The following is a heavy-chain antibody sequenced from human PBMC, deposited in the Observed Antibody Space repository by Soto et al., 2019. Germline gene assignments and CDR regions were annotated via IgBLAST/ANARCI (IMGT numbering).Heavy chain of an antibody. V-gene: IGHV3-30*18. Sequence: WTLRLSCAASGFTFSSYGMHWVRQAPGKGLEWVAVISYDGSNKYYADSVKGRFTISRDNSKNTLYLQMNSLRAEDTAVYYCAKSEYSYGVDYWGQGTLVTVSS. CDR3: AKSEYSYGVDY. CDR2: ISYDGSNK. J-gene: IGHJ4*02. CDR1: GFTFSSYG. D-gene: IGHD5-18*01.